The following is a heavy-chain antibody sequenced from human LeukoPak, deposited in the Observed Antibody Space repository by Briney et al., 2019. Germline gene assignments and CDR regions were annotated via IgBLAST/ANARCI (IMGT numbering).Heavy chain of an antibody. CDR3: AGERYNYGDRWFDP. CDR2: IYPGDSDT. J-gene: IGHJ5*02. CDR1: GYSFTGYW. V-gene: IGHV5-51*01. D-gene: IGHD5-18*01. Sequence: GESLKISCKGSGYSFTGYWIGWVRQMPGKGLEWMGNIYPGDSDTRYSPSFQGQVTISADKSISTAYLQWSNLKASDSAIYYCAGERYNYGDRWFDPWGQGTLVTVSS.